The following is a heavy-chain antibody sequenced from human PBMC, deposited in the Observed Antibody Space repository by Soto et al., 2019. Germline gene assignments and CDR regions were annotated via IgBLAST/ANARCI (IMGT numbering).Heavy chain of an antibody. CDR3: ARGWAEWLVHGYYMDV. CDR1: GYTFTSYD. D-gene: IGHD6-19*01. CDR2: MNPNSGNT. V-gene: IGHV1-8*01. Sequence: GASVKVSCKASGYTFTSYDINWVRQATGQGLEWMGWMNPNSGNTGYAQKFQGRVTMTRNTSISTAYMELSSLRSEDTAVYYCARGWAEWLVHGYYMDVWGKGTTVTVSS. J-gene: IGHJ6*03.